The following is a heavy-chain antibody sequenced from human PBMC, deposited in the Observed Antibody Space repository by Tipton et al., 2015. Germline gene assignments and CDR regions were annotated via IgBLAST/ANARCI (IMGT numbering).Heavy chain of an antibody. CDR1: GGSISGAYNY. Sequence: TLPLTCTVSGGSISGAYNYWSWIRQHPTKGLEWIGYIFYSGSAFYNPSLKSRVSISVDTSENQFSLKLSSVTAADSAVYYCASGGILGYFDYWGQGTLITVSS. CDR2: IFYSGSA. J-gene: IGHJ4*02. V-gene: IGHV4-31*03. CDR3: ASGGILGYFDY. D-gene: IGHD3-16*01.